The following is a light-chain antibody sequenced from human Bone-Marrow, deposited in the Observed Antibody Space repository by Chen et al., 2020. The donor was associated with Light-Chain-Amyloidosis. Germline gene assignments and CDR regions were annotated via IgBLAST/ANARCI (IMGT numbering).Light chain of an antibody. J-gene: IGLJ2*01. CDR3: QSADSSGTYEVI. V-gene: IGLV3-25*03. Sequence: SYELTQPPSVSVSPGQTARITCSGDDLPTKYAYWYQQKPGQAPVLVVHRDTERPAGISERFSGSSSGTTATLTIGGVQAEDEADYHCQSADSSGTYEVILGGGTKLTVL. CDR1: DLPTKY. CDR2: RDT.